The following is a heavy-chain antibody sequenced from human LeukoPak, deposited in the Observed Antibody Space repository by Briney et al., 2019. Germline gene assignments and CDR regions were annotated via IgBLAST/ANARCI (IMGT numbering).Heavy chain of an antibody. J-gene: IGHJ4*02. CDR3: AGGYDSRQTPLGY. CDR1: GYTFTGYY. V-gene: IGHV1-2*06. D-gene: IGHD3-22*01. CDR2: INPNSGGT. Sequence: ASVKVSCKAAGYTFTGYYMHWVRQAPGQGLEWMGRINPNSGGTNYAQKFQGRVTMTRDTSISTAYMELSRLRSDDTAVYYCAGGYDSRQTPLGYWGQGTLVTVSS.